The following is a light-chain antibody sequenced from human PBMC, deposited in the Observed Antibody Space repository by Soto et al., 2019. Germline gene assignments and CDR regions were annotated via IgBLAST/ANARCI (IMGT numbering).Light chain of an antibody. CDR1: QSISSW. CDR2: QAS. V-gene: IGKV1-5*03. J-gene: IGKJ2*01. Sequence: DIQMTQSPSTLSASVGDRVTITCRASQSISSWLAWYQQKPGQAPELLIYQASSLKSGVPSRFSSNRSGTEFTLTISSLQPDDFASYYCQQYNSYYTFGQGTKLEIK. CDR3: QQYNSYYT.